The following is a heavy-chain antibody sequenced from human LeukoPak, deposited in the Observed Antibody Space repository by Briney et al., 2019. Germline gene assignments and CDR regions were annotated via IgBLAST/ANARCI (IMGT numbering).Heavy chain of an antibody. V-gene: IGHV4-30-2*01. J-gene: IGHJ4*02. CDR3: ARVLQPNPYYYDSSGYLDY. CDR2: IYHSGST. D-gene: IGHD3-22*01. CDR1: GGSISSGGYY. Sequence: PSQTLSLTCTVSGGSISSGGYYWSWIRQPPGKGLEWIGYIYHSGSTYYNPSLKSRVTISVDRSKNQFSLKLSSVTAADTAVYYCARVLQPNPYYYDSSGYLDYWGQGTLVTVSS.